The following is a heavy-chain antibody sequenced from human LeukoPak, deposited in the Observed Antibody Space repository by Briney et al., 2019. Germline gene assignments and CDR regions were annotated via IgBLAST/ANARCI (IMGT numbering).Heavy chain of an antibody. Sequence: GESLKISCKGSGYSFTSYWISWVRQAPGQGLEWMGWISAYNGNTNYAQKLQGRVTMTTDTSTSTAYMELRSLRSDDTAVYYCARDNVWGFIALDVWGKGTTVTVSS. CDR2: ISAYNGNT. CDR1: GYSFTSYW. D-gene: IGHD3-10*01. V-gene: IGHV1-18*04. J-gene: IGHJ6*04. CDR3: ARDNVWGFIALDV.